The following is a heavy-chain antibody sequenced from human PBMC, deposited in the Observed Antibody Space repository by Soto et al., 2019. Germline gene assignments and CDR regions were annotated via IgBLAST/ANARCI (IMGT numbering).Heavy chain of an antibody. CDR1: GFTFSSYA. J-gene: IGHJ4*02. V-gene: IGHV3-23*01. D-gene: IGHD2-2*03. CDR3: AKDLGYCSSPSCYSGRYYFDY. Sequence: GGSLRLSCAASGFTFSSYAMSWVRQAPGKGLEWVSAISGSGGSTYYADSVKGRFTISRDNSKNTLYLQMNSLRAEDTAVDYCAKDLGYCSSPSCYSGRYYFDYWGQGTLVTVSS. CDR2: ISGSGGST.